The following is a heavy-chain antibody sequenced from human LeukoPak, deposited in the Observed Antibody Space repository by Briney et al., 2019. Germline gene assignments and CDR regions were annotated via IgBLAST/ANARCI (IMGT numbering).Heavy chain of an antibody. D-gene: IGHD2-2*01. V-gene: IGHV4-38-2*02. J-gene: IGHJ6*02. Sequence: SETLSLTCTVSGYSISSGYSWSWIRQPPGKGLEWIGSIYYSGSTYYNPSLKSRVTISVDTSKNQFSLKLSSVTAADTAVYYCARGGDIVVVPAAIRHYYYGMDVWGQGTTATVSS. CDR2: IYYSGST. CDR3: ARGGDIVVVPAAIRHYYYGMDV. CDR1: GYSISSGYS.